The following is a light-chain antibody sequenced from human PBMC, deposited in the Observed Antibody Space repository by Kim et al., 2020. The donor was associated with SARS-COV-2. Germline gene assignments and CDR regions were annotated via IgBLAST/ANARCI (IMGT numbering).Light chain of an antibody. J-gene: IGKJ5*01. CDR2: EVS. CDR1: QSNDRG. Sequence: ASGEDRVPINGRASQSNDRGMYWYQQKQGKAPKHLSYEVSSVESGVTSRYSGNGSGTKYTLTISSLQPDDLATYSRQHHNIYPITFCQGTRLEIK. V-gene: IGKV1-5*01. CDR3: QHHNIYPIT.